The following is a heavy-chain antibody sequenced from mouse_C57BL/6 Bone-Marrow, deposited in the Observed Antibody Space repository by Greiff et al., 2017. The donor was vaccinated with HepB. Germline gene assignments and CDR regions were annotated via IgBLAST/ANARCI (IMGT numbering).Heavy chain of an antibody. CDR2: ISYSGST. J-gene: IGHJ4*01. V-gene: IGHV3-8*01. Sequence: DVKLQESVPCLSKPSQTLSLPCSVTVYSIPSDYWNWIRKFPGNKLEYMGYISYSGSTYYNPSLKSRISITRDTSKNQYYLQLNSVTTEDTATYYCAGGNFYAMDYWGQGTSSTVSS. CDR3: AGGNFYAMDY. D-gene: IGHD2-1*01. CDR1: VYSIPSDY.